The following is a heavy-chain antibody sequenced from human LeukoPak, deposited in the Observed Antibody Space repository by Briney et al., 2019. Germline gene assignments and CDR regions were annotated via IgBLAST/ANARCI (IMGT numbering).Heavy chain of an antibody. CDR3: AGVLFSSSPTALDY. CDR1: GGSISSYY. J-gene: IGHJ4*02. V-gene: IGHV4-59*08. D-gene: IGHD6-6*01. Sequence: SETLSLTCTVSGGSISSYYWSWIRQPPGKGLEWIGYIYYSGSTNYNPSLKSRVTISVDTSKNQFSLKLSSVTAADTAVYYCAGVLFSSSPTALDYWGQGTLVTVSS. CDR2: IYYSGST.